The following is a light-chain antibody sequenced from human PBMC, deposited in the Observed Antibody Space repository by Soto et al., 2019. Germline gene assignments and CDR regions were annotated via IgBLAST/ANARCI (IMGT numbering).Light chain of an antibody. V-gene: IGKV3-15*01. Sequence: EIVMTQSPVTLSVSPGERATLSCRASQSISNHLAWYQQKPGQPPRLLIYGASTRATGIPARFSGSGSGTESTLPISSLQCKVFAVYHCKQYNTWPPRILGQGTKLETK. CDR1: QSISNH. CDR3: KQYNTWPPRI. J-gene: IGKJ2*01. CDR2: GAS.